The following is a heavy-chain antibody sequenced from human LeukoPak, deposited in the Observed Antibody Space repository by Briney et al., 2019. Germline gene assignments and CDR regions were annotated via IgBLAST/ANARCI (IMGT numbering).Heavy chain of an antibody. J-gene: IGHJ5*02. D-gene: IGHD3-10*01. CDR1: GGSFSGYY. CDR2: INHSGST. CDR3: ARRTGMVRGVIIRNWFDP. Sequence: SETLSLTCAVYGGSFSGYYWRWIRQPPGKGLEWIGEINHSGSTNYNPSLKSRVTISVDTPKNQFSLKLSSVTAADTAVYYCARRTGMVRGVIIRNWFDPWGQGTLVTVSS. V-gene: IGHV4-34*01.